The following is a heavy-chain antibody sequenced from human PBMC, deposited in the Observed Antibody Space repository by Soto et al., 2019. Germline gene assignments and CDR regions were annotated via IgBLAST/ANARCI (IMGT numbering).Heavy chain of an antibody. V-gene: IGHV3-30-3*01. D-gene: IGHD3-10*01. Sequence: GGSLRLSCAASGFTFSSYAMHWVRQAPGKGLEWVAVISYDGSNKYYADSVKGRFTISRDNSKNTLYLQMNSLRAEDTAVYYCARERVRGVIRSSWFGNDYWGQGTLVTVSS. CDR2: ISYDGSNK. J-gene: IGHJ4*02. CDR3: ARERVRGVIRSSWFGNDY. CDR1: GFTFSSYA.